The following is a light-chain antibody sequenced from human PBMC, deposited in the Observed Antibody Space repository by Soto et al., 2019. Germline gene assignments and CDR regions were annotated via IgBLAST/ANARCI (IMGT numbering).Light chain of an antibody. CDR2: KAS. V-gene: IGKV1-5*03. Sequence: DIPMTQSPSTLSAAVGDRVTITCRASQSISSWLAWYQQKPGKAPKFVIYKASSLESGVPSRLSGSGSGTEFNLTISSLQPDDVATYYCQQYHSYPLTFGGGTKVEIK. CDR3: QQYHSYPLT. J-gene: IGKJ4*01. CDR1: QSISSW.